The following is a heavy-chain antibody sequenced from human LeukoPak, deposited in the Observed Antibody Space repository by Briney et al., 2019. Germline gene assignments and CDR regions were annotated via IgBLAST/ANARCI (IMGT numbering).Heavy chain of an antibody. CDR1: GFTFSSYS. D-gene: IGHD3-10*02. Sequence: GGSLRLSCAASGFTFSSYSMNWVRQAPGKGLEWVSSISSSSSYIYYADSVKGRFTISRDNAKNSLYLQMNSLRAEDTAVYYCAELGTTMIGGVWGKGTTVTISS. J-gene: IGHJ6*04. CDR2: ISSSSSYI. CDR3: AELGTTMIGGV. V-gene: IGHV3-21*01.